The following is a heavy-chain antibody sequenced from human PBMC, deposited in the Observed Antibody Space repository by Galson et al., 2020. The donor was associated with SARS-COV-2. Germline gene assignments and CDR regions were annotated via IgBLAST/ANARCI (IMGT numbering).Heavy chain of an antibody. V-gene: IGHV3-30-3*01. D-gene: IGHD4-17*01. CDR1: GFAFSSYA. Sequence: ETGGSLRLSCAASGFAFSSYAMHCVRHAPGKGLEWVAVISYDGSNKYYADSVKGRFTMSRGNCKNALYLQMNSLRVEDTAVYYCARDHPDYGEYRVGFDYWGQGILVTVSS. CDR2: ISYDGSNK. J-gene: IGHJ4*02. CDR3: ARDHPDYGEYRVGFDY.